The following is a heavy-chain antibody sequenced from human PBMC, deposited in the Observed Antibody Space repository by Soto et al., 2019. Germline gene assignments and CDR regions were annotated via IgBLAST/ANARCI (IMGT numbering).Heavy chain of an antibody. D-gene: IGHD6-13*01. CDR2: IKQDGSEK. J-gene: IGHJ6*02. Sequence: HPGGSLRVSCAASGFTFSSYWMSWVRQAPGKGLEWVANIKQDGSEKYYVDSVKGRFTISRDNAKNSLYLQMNSLRAEDTAVYYCARELSQSSSWYGGTGPTWRPRNCYYGMDVWGQGTTVTVSS. CDR3: ARELSQSSSWYGGTGPTWRPRNCYYGMDV. CDR1: GFTFSSYW. V-gene: IGHV3-7*01.